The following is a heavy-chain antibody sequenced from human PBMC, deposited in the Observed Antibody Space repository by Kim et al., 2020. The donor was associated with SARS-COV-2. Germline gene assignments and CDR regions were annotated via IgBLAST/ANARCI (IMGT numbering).Heavy chain of an antibody. CDR2: NT. D-gene: IGHD1-26*01. J-gene: IGHJ4*02. CDR3: ARDGVGRSYDY. Sequence: NTGSSQEFQGRITITRDTSASTAYMDLSSLRSEDTAVYYCARDGVGRSYDYWGQGTMLTVSS. V-gene: IGHV1-3*01.